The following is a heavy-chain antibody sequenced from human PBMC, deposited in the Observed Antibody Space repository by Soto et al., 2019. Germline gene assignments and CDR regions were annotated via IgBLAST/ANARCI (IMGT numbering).Heavy chain of an antibody. CDR1: GGSISSDGYS. CDR2: SYRGEGP. J-gene: IGHJ5*02. Sequence: SETLSLTCAVSGGSISSDGYSWSWIRQPPGKGLEWIGYSYRGEGPHYNPSLKSRVIISVDRSENKFSLKLTSVTAADTAVYFCARVPGPWGQGSLVTVSS. V-gene: IGHV4-30-2*01. CDR3: ARVPGP.